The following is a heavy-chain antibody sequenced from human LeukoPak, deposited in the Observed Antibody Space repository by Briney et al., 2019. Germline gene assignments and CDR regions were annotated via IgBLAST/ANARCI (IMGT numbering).Heavy chain of an antibody. D-gene: IGHD5-12*01. CDR1: GFTFSSYW. CDR2: IKQDGSEK. Sequence: GGSLRLSCAASGFTFSSYWMSWVRQAPGKGLEWVANIKQDGSEKYYVDSVKGRFTISRDNAKNSLYLQMNSLRAEDMAVYYCARAWGVATKATNFDYWGQGTLVTVSS. J-gene: IGHJ4*02. CDR3: ARAWGVATKATNFDY. V-gene: IGHV3-7*01.